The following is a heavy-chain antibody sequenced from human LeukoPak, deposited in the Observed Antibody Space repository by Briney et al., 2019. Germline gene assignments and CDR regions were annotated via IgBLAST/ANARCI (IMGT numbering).Heavy chain of an antibody. CDR3: AKEVAVAAAGEPYFDY. V-gene: IGHV3-23*01. Sequence: GGSLRLSCAASGFTFSSYAMSWVRQASGKGLEWVSAISGSGGSTYYADSVKGRFTISRDNSKNTLYLQMNSLRAEDTAVYYCAKEVAVAAAGEPYFDYWGQGTLVTVSS. CDR2: ISGSGGST. J-gene: IGHJ4*02. CDR1: GFTFSSYA. D-gene: IGHD6-13*01.